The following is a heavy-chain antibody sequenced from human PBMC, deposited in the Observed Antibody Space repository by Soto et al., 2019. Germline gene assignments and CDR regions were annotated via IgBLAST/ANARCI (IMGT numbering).Heavy chain of an antibody. Sequence: PVGSLRLSCAASGFTFSAYWMSWVRQAPGKGLEWVANIKQDGSEKYYVDSVKGRFTLSRDNAKNSLQLQMNSLRAEDTAIYFCARVAYGNGWIFDYWGQGTLVTVSS. CDR3: ARVAYGNGWIFDY. J-gene: IGHJ4*01. CDR1: GFTFSAYW. D-gene: IGHD6-19*01. V-gene: IGHV3-7*01. CDR2: IKQDGSEK.